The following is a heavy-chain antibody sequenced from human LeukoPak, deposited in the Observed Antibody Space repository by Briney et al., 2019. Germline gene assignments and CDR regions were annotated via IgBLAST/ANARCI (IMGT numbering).Heavy chain of an antibody. J-gene: IGHJ5*02. CDR2: INPHSGGT. CDR1: GYTFTAYY. V-gene: IGHV1-2*02. CDR3: ARAWETGGSGPT. Sequence: ASVKVSCKASGYTFTAYYIHWVRQAPGRGLEWMGWINPHSGGTNYAQKFQGRVTMARDTPISTAYVEVSGLRSDDTAVYYCARAWETGGSGPTWGQGTLVTVSS. D-gene: IGHD2-15*01.